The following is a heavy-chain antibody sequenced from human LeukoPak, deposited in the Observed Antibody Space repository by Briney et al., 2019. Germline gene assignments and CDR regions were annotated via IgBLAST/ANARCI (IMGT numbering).Heavy chain of an antibody. CDR2: IYYSGST. Sequence: SETLSLTRIVSGGAISSTSYYWGWIRQPPGKGLEWIGSIYYSGSTFYNPSLKSRVTISVDTSKNQFSLKLSSVTAADTAVYYCVRLQYSAYGRFDYWGQGTLVTVSS. V-gene: IGHV4-39*01. D-gene: IGHD5-12*01. J-gene: IGHJ4*02. CDR1: GGAISSTSYY. CDR3: VRLQYSAYGRFDY.